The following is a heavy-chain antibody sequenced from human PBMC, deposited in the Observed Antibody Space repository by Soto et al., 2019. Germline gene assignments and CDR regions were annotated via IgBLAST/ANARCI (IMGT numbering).Heavy chain of an antibody. Sequence: QVQLVQSGAEVKKPGSSVKVSCKASGGTFSNDIITWVRQAPGQGLEWMGRIIPLLDIANYAQKFQGRVTITADKSTSTAYMELNSLRFEDTAVYYCVRDSPIGSTYSGYDGIDYWGQGTQVTVSS. CDR1: GGTFSNDI. J-gene: IGHJ4*02. V-gene: IGHV1-69*08. D-gene: IGHD5-12*01. CDR3: VRDSPIGSTYSGYDGIDY. CDR2: IIPLLDIA.